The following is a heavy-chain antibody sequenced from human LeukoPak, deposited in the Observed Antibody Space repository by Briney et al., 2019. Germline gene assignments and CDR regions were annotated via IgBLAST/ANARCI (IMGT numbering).Heavy chain of an antibody. CDR2: FDPEDGET. Sequence: ASVKVSCKVSGYTLTELYMHWVRQAPGKGLEWMGGFDPEDGETIYAQKFQGRVTMTEDTSTDTAYMELSSLRSEDTAVYYCATGPGSSGSHDYWGQGTLVTVSS. CDR3: ATGPGSSGSHDY. D-gene: IGHD3-22*01. V-gene: IGHV1-24*01. CDR1: GYTLTELY. J-gene: IGHJ4*02.